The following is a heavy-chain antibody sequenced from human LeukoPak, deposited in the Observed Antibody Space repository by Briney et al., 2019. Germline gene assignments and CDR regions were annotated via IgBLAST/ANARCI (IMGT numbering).Heavy chain of an antibody. J-gene: IGHJ4*02. CDR3: ARVRGHDYSNYDLDY. CDR2: IRYDGSNK. CDR1: GFTFSSYG. Sequence: GGSLRLSCAASGFTFSSYGMHWVRQAPGKGLEWVAFIRYDGSNKYYADSVKGRFTISRDNSKNTLYLQMNSLRAEDTAVYYCARVRGHDYSNYDLDYWGQGTLVTVSS. V-gene: IGHV3-30*02. D-gene: IGHD4-11*01.